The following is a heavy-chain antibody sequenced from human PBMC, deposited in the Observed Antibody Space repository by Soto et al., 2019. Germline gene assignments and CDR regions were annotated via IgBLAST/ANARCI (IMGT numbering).Heavy chain of an antibody. CDR1: GGSISSGGYY. J-gene: IGHJ4*02. D-gene: IGHD3-10*01. V-gene: IGHV4-31*03. Sequence: SETLSLTCTVSGGSISSGGYYWSWIRQHPGKGLEWIGYIYYSGSTYYNPSLKSRVTISVDTSKNQFSLKLSSVTAADTAVYYCARALASGGIDYWGQGTLVTVSS. CDR3: ARALASGGIDY. CDR2: IYYSGST.